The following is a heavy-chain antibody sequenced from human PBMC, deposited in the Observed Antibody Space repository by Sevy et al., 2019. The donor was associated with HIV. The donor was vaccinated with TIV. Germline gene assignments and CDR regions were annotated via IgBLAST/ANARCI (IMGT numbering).Heavy chain of an antibody. V-gene: IGHV4-38-2*01. CDR3: ARSNYPTMDWFDP. Sequence: SETLSLTCAVSGYSISSGYYWGWIRQPPGKGLEWIGSIYHSGSTYYNPSLKSRVTISVDTFKNQFSLKLSSVTAADTAVYYCARSNYPTMDWFDPWGQGTLVTVSS. D-gene: IGHD1-7*01. CDR1: GYSISSGYY. CDR2: IYHSGST. J-gene: IGHJ5*02.